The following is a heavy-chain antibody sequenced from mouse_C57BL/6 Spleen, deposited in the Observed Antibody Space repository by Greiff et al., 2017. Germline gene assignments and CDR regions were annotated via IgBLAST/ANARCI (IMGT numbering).Heavy chain of an antibody. CDR1: GYTFSSHA. J-gene: IGHJ3*01. CDR3: ARGPDYGSSLAWFAY. Sequence: DVKLVESGGGLVKPGGSLKLSCAASGYTFSSHAMSWVRQTPEKRLEWVATLSDGGSYTYYPDTVKGRFTISRDNAKNNLYLQMSHLKSEDTAMYYCARGPDYGSSLAWFAYWGQGTLVTVSA. V-gene: IGHV5-4*03. CDR2: LSDGGSYT. D-gene: IGHD1-1*01.